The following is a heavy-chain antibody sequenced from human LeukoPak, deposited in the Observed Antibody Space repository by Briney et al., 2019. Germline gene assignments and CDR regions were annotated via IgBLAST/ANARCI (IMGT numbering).Heavy chain of an antibody. CDR1: GGSISSGGYY. CDR3: ASLYPAGNWFDP. D-gene: IGHD2-15*01. J-gene: IGHJ5*02. V-gene: IGHV4-31*03. CDR2: IYYSGST. Sequence: PSQTLSLTCTVSGGSISSGGYYWSWIRQHPGKGLEWIGYIYYSGSTYYNPSPKSRVTISVDTSKNQFSLKLSSVTAADTAVYYCASLYPAGNWFDPWGQGTLVTVSS.